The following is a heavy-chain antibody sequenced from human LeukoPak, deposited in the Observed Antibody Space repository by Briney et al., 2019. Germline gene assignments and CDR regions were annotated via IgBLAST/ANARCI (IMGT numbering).Heavy chain of an antibody. Sequence: GASVKVSCKASGYTFTSYGISWVRRAPGQGLEWMGWISAYNGNTNYAQKLQGRVTMTTDTSTSTAYMELRSLRSDDTAVYYCARESRPLYYYYGMDVWGQGTTVTVSS. V-gene: IGHV1-18*01. J-gene: IGHJ6*02. CDR2: ISAYNGNT. CDR3: ARESRPLYYYYGMDV. CDR1: GYTFTSYG.